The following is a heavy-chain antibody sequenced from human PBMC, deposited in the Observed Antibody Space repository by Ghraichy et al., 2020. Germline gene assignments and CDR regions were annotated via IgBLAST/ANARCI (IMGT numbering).Heavy chain of an antibody. CDR2: LYYDGSKN. CDR1: GFNFSDYG. Sequence: GGALRLSCAASGFNFSDYGMHWVRHIPGEGLGWGANLYYDGSKNYYGESVKGRFTVSRDNPKNTLYLQMTSLRADDTAVYFCAKEGNYLGEGEPFDVWGPGILVTVSS. D-gene: IGHD3-16*01. V-gene: IGHV3-33*06. J-gene: IGHJ4*02. CDR3: AKEGNYLGEGEPFDV.